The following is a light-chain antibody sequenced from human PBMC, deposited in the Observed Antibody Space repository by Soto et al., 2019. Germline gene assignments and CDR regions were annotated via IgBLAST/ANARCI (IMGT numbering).Light chain of an antibody. CDR2: TAS. Sequence: DIQMTQSPSSLSASVGDRVTITCRASQSISRYLSWYQHKPGKAPKLLIYTASSLHTGVPSRFIRRGSVTHFTLTISNLQPEDFATYSCQQTYSLPPVTFGQGTRLEIK. CDR1: QSISRY. J-gene: IGKJ5*01. V-gene: IGKV1-39*01. CDR3: QQTYSLPPVT.